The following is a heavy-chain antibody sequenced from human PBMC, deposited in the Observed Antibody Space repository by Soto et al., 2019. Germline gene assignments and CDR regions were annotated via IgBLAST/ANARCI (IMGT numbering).Heavy chain of an antibody. CDR3: ARGASCTSTSCYDYFHYGMDV. CDR1: VYSVTGSG. CDR2: ISTYNGNT. Sequence: VKVACKACVYSVTGSGIAWVLQAHGQGLEWMGWISTYNGNTNYAQKLQGRVTLTTDTSTSTAYMELRSLRSDDAAVYYCARGASCTSTSCYDYFHYGMDVWGQRTPATVSS. D-gene: IGHD2-2*01. J-gene: IGHJ6*01. V-gene: IGHV1-18*01.